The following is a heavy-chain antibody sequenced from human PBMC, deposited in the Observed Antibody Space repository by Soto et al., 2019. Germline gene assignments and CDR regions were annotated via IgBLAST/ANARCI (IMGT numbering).Heavy chain of an antibody. D-gene: IGHD3-10*01. V-gene: IGHV1-2*04. J-gene: IGHJ6*02. CDR2: INPNNGGT. CDR3: ARSGAAGPSYYYYGMDI. Sequence: ASVKVSCKASGYTFTGFYMHWVRQAPGQGLEWMGWINPNNGGTNYAQKFQGWVSMTRDTSISTAYMELNKLKSDDTAVYYCARSGAAGPSYYYYGMDIWGQGTTVTGLL. CDR1: GYTFTGFY.